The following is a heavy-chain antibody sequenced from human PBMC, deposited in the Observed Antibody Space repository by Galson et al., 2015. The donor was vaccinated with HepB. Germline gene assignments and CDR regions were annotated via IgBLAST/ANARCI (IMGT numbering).Heavy chain of an antibody. CDR3: ARPLTYSGYDYLIYYYYYGMDV. J-gene: IGHJ6*02. CDR2: ISYDGSNK. D-gene: IGHD5-12*01. Sequence: SLRLSCAASGFTFSSYAMHWVRQAPGKGLEWVAVISYDGSNKYYADSVKGPFTISRDNSKNTLYLQMNSLRAEDTAVYYCARPLTYSGYDYLIYYYYYGMDVWGQATTVTVPS. V-gene: IGHV3-30*04. CDR1: GFTFSSYA.